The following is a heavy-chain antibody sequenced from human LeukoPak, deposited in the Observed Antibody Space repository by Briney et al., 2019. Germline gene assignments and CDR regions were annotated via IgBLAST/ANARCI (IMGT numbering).Heavy chain of an antibody. CDR1: GFTFSSYG. J-gene: IGHJ4*02. CDR2: ISYDGSNK. V-gene: IGHV3-30*18. D-gene: IGHD5-18*01. CDR3: AKRGGYSYGYEFDY. Sequence: PGRSLRLSCAASGFTFSSYGMHWVRQAPGKGLEWVAVISYDGSNKYYADSVKGRFTISRENSKNTLYLQMNSLRAEDTAVYYCAKRGGYSYGYEFDYWGQGTLVTVSS.